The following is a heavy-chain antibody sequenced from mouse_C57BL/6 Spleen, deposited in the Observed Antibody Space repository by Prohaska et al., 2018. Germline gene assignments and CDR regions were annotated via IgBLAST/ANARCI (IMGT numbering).Heavy chain of an antibody. CDR2: IITGSGGT. V-gene: IGHV1-54*01. CDR1: GYAFTYYL. J-gene: IGHJ2*01. Sequence: GYAFTYYLIEWVKQRPGQGLEWIGVIITGSGGTNYNEKFKGKATLTADKSSSTAYMQLSSLTSEDSAVYFCATTGYYFDYWSKGTTLTVAS. D-gene: IGHD4-1*02. CDR3: ATTGYYFDY.